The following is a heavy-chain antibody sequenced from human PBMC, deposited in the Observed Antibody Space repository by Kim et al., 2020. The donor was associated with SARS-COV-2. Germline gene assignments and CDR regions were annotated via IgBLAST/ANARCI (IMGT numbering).Heavy chain of an antibody. D-gene: IGHD3-3*01. Sequence: KSRVTISVDTSKNQFSLKLSSVTAADTAVYYCARAGDGIFGVVIMGAFDIWGQGTMVTVSS. CDR3: ARAGDGIFGVVIMGAFDI. J-gene: IGHJ3*02. V-gene: IGHV4-59*01.